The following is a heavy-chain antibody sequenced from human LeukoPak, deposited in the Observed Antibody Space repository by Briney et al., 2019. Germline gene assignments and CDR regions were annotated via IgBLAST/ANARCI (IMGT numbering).Heavy chain of an antibody. CDR2: IRSDASTL. J-gene: IGHJ5*02. V-gene: IGHV3-11*01. Sequence: GGSLRLSCAASGFTFSDYYMGWIRQAPGKGLEWVSYIRSDASTLYYADSVKGRFTISRDNAKNSLYLQMSSLRAEDTAVYYCARSSRLSCNWFVPWGQGTLVTVSS. CDR1: GFTFSDYY. D-gene: IGHD6-6*01. CDR3: ARSSRLSCNWFVP.